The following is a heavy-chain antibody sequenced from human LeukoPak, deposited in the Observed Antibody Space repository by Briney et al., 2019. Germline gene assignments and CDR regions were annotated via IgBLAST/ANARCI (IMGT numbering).Heavy chain of an antibody. V-gene: IGHV1-18*01. CDR2: ISAYNGNT. J-gene: IGHJ4*02. CDR1: AYTFTSYG. Sequence: ASVKVSCKASAYTFTSYGISWVRQAPGQGLEWMGWISAYNGNTDYAQKVQGRVTMTTDTSTSTAYMELSSLRSEDTAVYYCARDSSGYYRLFDYWGQGTLVTVSS. D-gene: IGHD3-22*01. CDR3: ARDSSGYYRLFDY.